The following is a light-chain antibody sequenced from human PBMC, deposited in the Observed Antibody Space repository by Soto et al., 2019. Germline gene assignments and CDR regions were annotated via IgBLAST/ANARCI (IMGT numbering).Light chain of an antibody. J-gene: IGLJ1*01. V-gene: IGLV2-14*01. CDR3: ASYTRSATYV. CDR2: DVT. Sequence: QSALTQPASVSGSPGQSITISCTGTSSDVGGYNYVSWYQQHPGKAPKLMIYDVTNRPSGVSSRFSGSKSGNTASLTISGLQAEDEADYYCASYTRSATYVIGTGTKVTVL. CDR1: SSDVGGYNY.